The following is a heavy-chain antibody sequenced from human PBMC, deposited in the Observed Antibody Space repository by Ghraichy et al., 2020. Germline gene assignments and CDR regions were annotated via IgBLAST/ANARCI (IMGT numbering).Heavy chain of an antibody. Sequence: SETLSLTCAVSGGSISSGGYSWSWIRQPPGKGLEWIGYIYHSGSTYYNPSLKSRVTISVDRSKNQFSLKLSSVTAADTAVYYCARGARFGEFVFDYWGQGTLVTVSS. CDR3: ARGARFGEFVFDY. D-gene: IGHD3-10*01. CDR1: GGSISSGGYS. V-gene: IGHV4-30-2*01. CDR2: IYHSGST. J-gene: IGHJ4*02.